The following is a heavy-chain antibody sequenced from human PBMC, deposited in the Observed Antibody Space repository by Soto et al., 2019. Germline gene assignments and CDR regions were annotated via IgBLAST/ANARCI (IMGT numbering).Heavy chain of an antibody. CDR3: ASYYYDSSGYSAGNDY. Sequence: SVKVSCKASVGTFSSYAISWVRQAPGQGLEWMGGIIPIFGTANYAQKFQGRVTITADESTSTAYMELSSLRSEDTAVYYCASYYYDSSGYSAGNDYWGQGTLVTVSS. CDR2: IIPIFGTA. J-gene: IGHJ4*02. CDR1: VGTFSSYA. V-gene: IGHV1-69*13. D-gene: IGHD3-22*01.